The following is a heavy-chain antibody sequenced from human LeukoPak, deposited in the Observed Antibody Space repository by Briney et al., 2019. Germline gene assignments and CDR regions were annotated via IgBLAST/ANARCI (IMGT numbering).Heavy chain of an antibody. D-gene: IGHD1-26*01. V-gene: IGHV1-69*13. CDR1: GGTFSSYA. CDR2: IIPIFGTA. CDR3: ARGWELWYFDY. J-gene: IGHJ4*02. Sequence: ASVKVSCKASGGTFSSYAISWVRQAPGQGLEWMGGIIPIFGTANYAQKFQGRVTITADESTSTAYTELSSLRSEDTAVYYCARGWELWYFDYWGQGTLVTVSS.